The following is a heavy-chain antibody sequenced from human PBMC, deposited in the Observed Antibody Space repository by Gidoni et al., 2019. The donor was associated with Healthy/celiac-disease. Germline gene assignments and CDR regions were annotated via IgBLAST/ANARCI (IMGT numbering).Heavy chain of an antibody. Sequence: QVQMVESGGGLVTPGVSLRLSCAASVFTFIEYYMSWIRQAPGKGLEGVSYISSSSSYTNYADSVKGRFTISRDNAKNSMYLQMNSLRAEDTAVYYCAREKYSSGWYPDYWGQGTLVTVSS. CDR2: ISSSSSYT. CDR3: AREKYSSGWYPDY. CDR1: VFTFIEYY. J-gene: IGHJ4*02. D-gene: IGHD6-19*01. V-gene: IGHV3-11*05.